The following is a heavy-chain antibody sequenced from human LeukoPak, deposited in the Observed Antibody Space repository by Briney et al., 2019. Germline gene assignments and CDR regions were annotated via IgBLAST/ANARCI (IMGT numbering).Heavy chain of an antibody. CDR3: ARVSVSVMEFDP. D-gene: IGHD3-16*02. V-gene: IGHV1-18*01. J-gene: IGHJ5*02. CDR1: GYTFTSYG. CDR2: ISAYNGNT. Sequence: ASVKVSCKASGYTFTSYGISWVRQAPGQGLEWMGWISAYNGNTNYAQELQGRVTMTTDTSTSTAYMELRSLRSDDTAVYYCARVSVSVMEFDPWGQGTLVTVSS.